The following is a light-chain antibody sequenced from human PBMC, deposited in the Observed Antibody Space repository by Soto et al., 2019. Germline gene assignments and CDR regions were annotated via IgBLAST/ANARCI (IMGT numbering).Light chain of an antibody. CDR3: QQYGSSPWT. V-gene: IGKV3D-7*01. CDR2: GAS. CDR1: QSVSSSY. Sequence: PGERATLSCRGSQSVSSSYLSWYQQKPGQAPRLLIYGASTRATGIPARFSGSGSGTEFTLTISSLQSEDFAVYFCQQYGSSPWTFGQGTKVDIK. J-gene: IGKJ1*01.